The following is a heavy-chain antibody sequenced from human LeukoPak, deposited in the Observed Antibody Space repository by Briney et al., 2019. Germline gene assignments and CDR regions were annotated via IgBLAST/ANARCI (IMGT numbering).Heavy chain of an antibody. V-gene: IGHV1-69*06. Sequence: GASVKVSCKASGGTFSSYAISWVRQSPGQGLGWRGGIIPIFGTANYAQKFQGRVTITADKSTSTAYMELSRLRSEDTAVYYCAREDCSGGSCWAFDIWGQGTMVTVSS. J-gene: IGHJ3*02. D-gene: IGHD2-15*01. CDR1: GGTFSSYA. CDR2: IIPIFGTA. CDR3: AREDCSGGSCWAFDI.